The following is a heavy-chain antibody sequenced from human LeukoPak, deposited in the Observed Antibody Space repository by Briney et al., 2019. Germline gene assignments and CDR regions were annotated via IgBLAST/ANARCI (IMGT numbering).Heavy chain of an antibody. CDR3: ARVSITGTIQWFDP. J-gene: IGHJ5*02. D-gene: IGHD1-7*01. V-gene: IGHV4-59*12. CDR2: ISYSGST. CDR1: GGSISTYY. Sequence: SETLSLTCTVSGGSISTYYWTWIRQPPGKGLEWIGYISYSGSTNYNPSLKSRVTISVDTSKNQFSLKLSSVTAADTAVYYCARVSITGTIQWFDPWGQGTLVTVSS.